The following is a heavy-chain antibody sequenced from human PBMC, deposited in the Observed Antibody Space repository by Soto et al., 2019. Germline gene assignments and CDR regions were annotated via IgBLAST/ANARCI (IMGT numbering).Heavy chain of an antibody. Sequence: TGGSLRLSCAASGFTVSSTYMSWVRQAPGKGLEWVSIIFSRGESFYADSVKGRFTISRDSSDNTVYLQMNSLKAEDTAVYYCARGGIGMVRTFDHWGQGTLVTVSS. CDR2: IFSRGES. CDR1: GFTVSSTY. V-gene: IGHV3-53*01. J-gene: IGHJ4*02. CDR3: ARGGIGMVRTFDH. D-gene: IGHD3-10*01.